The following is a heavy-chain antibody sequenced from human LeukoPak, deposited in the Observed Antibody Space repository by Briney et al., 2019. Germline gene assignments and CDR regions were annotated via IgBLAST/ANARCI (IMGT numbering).Heavy chain of an antibody. CDR1: GFTFSSYG. CDR2: IRYDGSNK. V-gene: IGHV3-30*02. CDR3: ARASITMARGELVFYFDY. Sequence: GGSLRLSCAASGFTFSSYGMHRVRQAPGKGLEWVAFIRYDGSNKYYADSVKGRFTISRDNAKNSLYLQINSLRAEDTAVYYCARASITMARGELVFYFDYWGQGTLVTVSS. J-gene: IGHJ4*02. D-gene: IGHD3-10*01.